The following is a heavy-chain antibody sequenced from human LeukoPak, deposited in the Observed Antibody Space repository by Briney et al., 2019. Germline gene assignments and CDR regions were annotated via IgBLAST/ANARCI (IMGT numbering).Heavy chain of an antibody. J-gene: IGHJ4*02. CDR1: GFPFSSYA. D-gene: IGHD5-18*01. Sequence: GRSLRLSCAASGFPFSSYAMSWVRQAPGKGLEWVPAISGSGGSTYYADSVKGRFTISRDNSKNTLYLQMNSLRAEDTAVYYCAKERGYSYGYLGYWGQGTLVTVSS. CDR3: AKERGYSYGYLGY. CDR2: ISGSGGST. V-gene: IGHV3-23*01.